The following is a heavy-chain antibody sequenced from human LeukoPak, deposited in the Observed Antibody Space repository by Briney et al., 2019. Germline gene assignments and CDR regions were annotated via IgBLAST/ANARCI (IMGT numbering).Heavy chain of an antibody. D-gene: IGHD4-17*01. Sequence: ASVKVSCKASGYTFTSYYMHWVRQAPGQGLEWMGWINPNSGGTDYAQKFQGRVTMTRDTSISTAYMELSRLRSDDTAVYYCARAVYGDYENFDYWGQGTLVTVSS. J-gene: IGHJ4*02. CDR1: GYTFTSYY. CDR2: INPNSGGT. CDR3: ARAVYGDYENFDY. V-gene: IGHV1-2*02.